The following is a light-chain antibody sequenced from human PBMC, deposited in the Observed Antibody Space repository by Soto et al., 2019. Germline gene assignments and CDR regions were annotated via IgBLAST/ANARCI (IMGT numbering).Light chain of an antibody. CDR2: DVS. Sequence: QSVLTQPASVSGSPGQSIAIACTGTSSDVGAYDYVSWYQQHPGKAPKVMIYDVSNRPSGVSNRFSGSKSGNTASLTISGLQAEDEADYYCSSYTSSSTYVFGTGTKLIVL. CDR3: SSYTSSSTYV. J-gene: IGLJ1*01. V-gene: IGLV2-14*01. CDR1: SSDVGAYDY.